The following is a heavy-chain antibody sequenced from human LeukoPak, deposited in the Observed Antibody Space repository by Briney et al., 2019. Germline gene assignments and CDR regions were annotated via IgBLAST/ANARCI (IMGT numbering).Heavy chain of an antibody. V-gene: IGHV4-30-4*08. J-gene: IGHJ6*03. CDR2: IYYSGST. CDR3: ARDGVHYDFWSGPTGGRYYYYYMDV. D-gene: IGHD3-3*01. CDR1: GGSISSGDYY. Sequence: SPTLSLPCTVSGGSISSGDYYWSWIRQPPGQGLEWIGYIYYSGSTYYNPPLKSRVTISVDTSKNQFSLKLSSVTAADTAVYYCARDGVHYDFWSGPTGGRYYYYYMDVWGKGTTVTVSS.